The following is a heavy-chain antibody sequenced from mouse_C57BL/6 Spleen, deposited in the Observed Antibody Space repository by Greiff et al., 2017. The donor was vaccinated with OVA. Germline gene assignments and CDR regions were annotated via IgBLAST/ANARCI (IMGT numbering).Heavy chain of an antibody. D-gene: IGHD1-1*01. CDR2: ISYSGST. CDR1: GYSITSGYD. J-gene: IGHJ3*01. CDR3: AREDYYGSRGFAY. Sequence: EVKLVESGPGMVKPSQSLSLTCTVTGYSITSGYDWHWIRHFPGNKLEWMGYISYSGSTNYNPSLKSRISITHDTSKNHFFLKLNSVTTEDTATYYCAREDYYGSRGFAYWGQGTLVTVSA. V-gene: IGHV3-1*01.